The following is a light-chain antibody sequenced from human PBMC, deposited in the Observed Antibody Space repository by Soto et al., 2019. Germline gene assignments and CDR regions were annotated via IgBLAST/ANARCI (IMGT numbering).Light chain of an antibody. CDR1: QSLLHSNGYNY. CDR3: MQALQTPWT. V-gene: IGKV2-28*01. J-gene: IGKJ1*01. Sequence: DIVMTQSPLSLPVTPGEPASISCRSSQSLLHSNGYNYLDWYLQKPGQSPQLLIYLGSNRASGVLDTXSGSGSGTDFTLKISRVEAEDVGVYYCMQALQTPWTFGQGTKVEIK. CDR2: LGS.